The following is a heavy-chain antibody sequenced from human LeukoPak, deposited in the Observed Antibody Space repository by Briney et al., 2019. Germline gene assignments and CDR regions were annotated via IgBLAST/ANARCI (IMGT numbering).Heavy chain of an antibody. CDR2: IYTSGST. D-gene: IGHD5-24*01. J-gene: IGHJ4*02. CDR3: ATGDGYNSFDY. Sequence: ETLSLTCTLSGGSFSSYYRSWIRQPAGKGLEWIGRIYTSGSTNYNSSLKSRVTMSVDTSKNQVSLKLSSVTAADTAVYYCATGDGYNSFDYWGQGTLVTVSS. CDR1: GGSFSSYY. V-gene: IGHV4-4*07.